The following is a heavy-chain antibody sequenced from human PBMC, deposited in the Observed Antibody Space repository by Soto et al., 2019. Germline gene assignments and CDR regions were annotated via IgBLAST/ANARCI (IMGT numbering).Heavy chain of an antibody. CDR2: IYYSGST. Sequence: SESLSLTCTVSGGSISSYYWSWIRQPPGKGLEWIGYIYYSGSTNYNPSLKNRVTISVDTSKNQFSLKLSSVTAADTAVYYCARGTPVLRYFDWSAGFDIWGQGTMVTVSS. CDR1: GGSISSYY. CDR3: ARGTPVLRYFDWSAGFDI. J-gene: IGHJ3*02. D-gene: IGHD3-9*01. V-gene: IGHV4-59*01.